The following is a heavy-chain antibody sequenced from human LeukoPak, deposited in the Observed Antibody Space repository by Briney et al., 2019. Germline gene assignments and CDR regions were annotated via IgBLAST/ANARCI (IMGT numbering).Heavy chain of an antibody. CDR3: AKGYSSGWRTYFDY. J-gene: IGHJ4*02. CDR1: GFTFSSCA. Sequence: GGSLRLSCAASGFTFSSCAMSWVRQAPGKGLEWVSGIISTGGSTYYADSVKGRSTISRDNSKSTLSLQMDSLRAEDTAVYYCAKGYSSGWRTYFDYWGQRTLVTVSS. D-gene: IGHD6-19*01. V-gene: IGHV3-23*01. CDR2: IISTGGST.